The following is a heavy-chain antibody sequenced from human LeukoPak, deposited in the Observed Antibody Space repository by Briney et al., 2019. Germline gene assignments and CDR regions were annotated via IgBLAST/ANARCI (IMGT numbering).Heavy chain of an antibody. V-gene: IGHV4-61*02. CDR2: IYTSGST. CDR3: ARTYYYYYYLDV. Sequence: PSETLSLTCTVSGGSISSGSYYWSWIRQPAGKGLEWIGRIYTSGSTNYNPSLKSRVNISVDTSKNQFSLKLSSVTAADTAVYYCARTYYYYYYLDVWGKGTTVTVSS. J-gene: IGHJ6*03. CDR1: GGSISSGSYY.